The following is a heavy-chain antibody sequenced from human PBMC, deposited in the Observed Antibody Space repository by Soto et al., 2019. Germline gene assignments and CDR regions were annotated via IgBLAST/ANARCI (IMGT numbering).Heavy chain of an antibody. V-gene: IGHV4-4*07. CDR3: ARGPRGQLSGMDV. J-gene: IGHJ6*02. Sequence: TEPLSLTCTVADGSISGYYWSWTRQSADKGLEWIGRIYSTGITDKNPSFKSRVTMSVDTSKNQLVLQLRSVTAADTAVYYCARGPRGQLSGMDVWGQGTTVTVSS. CDR2: IYSTGIT. D-gene: IGHD3-10*01. CDR1: DGSISGYY.